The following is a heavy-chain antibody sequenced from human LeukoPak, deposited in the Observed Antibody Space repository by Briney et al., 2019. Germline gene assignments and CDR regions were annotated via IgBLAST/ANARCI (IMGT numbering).Heavy chain of an antibody. CDR2: ISSSGSTI. Sequence: GGSLRLSCAASGFTFSSYEMNWVRQAPGKGLEWVSYISSSGSTIYYADSVKGRFTISRDNAKNSLYLQMNSLRAEDTAVYYCARGRYYGSGIFYYFDYWGQGTLVIVSS. V-gene: IGHV3-48*03. CDR3: ARGRYYGSGIFYYFDY. CDR1: GFTFSSYE. D-gene: IGHD3-10*01. J-gene: IGHJ4*02.